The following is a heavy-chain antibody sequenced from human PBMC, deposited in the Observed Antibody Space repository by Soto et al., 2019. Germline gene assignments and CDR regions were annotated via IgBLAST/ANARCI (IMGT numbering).Heavy chain of an antibody. D-gene: IGHD3-22*01. Sequence: ASVKVSCKASGYTLTNYYIHWVRQAPGQGLEWMAGINPIFGTTNYAQKFQGRVTITADESTSTAYMELSSLRSEDTAVYYCARGYYYYDSSGYYYGFDYWGQGTLVTVSS. J-gene: IGHJ4*02. CDR1: GYTLTNYY. CDR3: ARGYYYYDSSGYYYGFDY. CDR2: INPIFGTT. V-gene: IGHV1-69*13.